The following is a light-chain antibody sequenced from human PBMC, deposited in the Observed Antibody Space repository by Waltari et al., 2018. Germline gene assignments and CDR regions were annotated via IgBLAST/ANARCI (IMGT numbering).Light chain of an antibody. Sequence: QSALTQPASVSGSPGQSITISCTGTSSDVGGYNYVSWYQQHPGKAPKLMIYEVNNRPSGVSYRFSGAKSGNTASLTISVLQAEDEANYYCSSYASISTLIFGGGTKLTVL. CDR1: SSDVGGYNY. CDR3: SSYASISTLI. CDR2: EVN. J-gene: IGLJ2*01. V-gene: IGLV2-14*01.